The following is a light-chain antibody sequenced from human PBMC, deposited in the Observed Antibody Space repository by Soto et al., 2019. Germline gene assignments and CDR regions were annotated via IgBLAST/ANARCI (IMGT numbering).Light chain of an antibody. V-gene: IGKV1-5*03. CDR2: KAS. Sequence: QNTQSPSTLSASVGDRVTITCRASQSISSWLAWYQQKPGKAPKLLIYKASSLESGVPSRFSGSGSGTEFTLTISSLQPDDFATYYCQQYNSYSCTFGGGTKVDI. J-gene: IGKJ4*01. CDR3: QQYNSYSCT. CDR1: QSISSW.